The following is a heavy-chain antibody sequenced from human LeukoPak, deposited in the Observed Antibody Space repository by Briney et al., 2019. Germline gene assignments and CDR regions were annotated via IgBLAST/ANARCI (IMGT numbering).Heavy chain of an antibody. J-gene: IGHJ4*02. V-gene: IGHV1-69*05. CDR2: TIPIFSSA. CDR3: ARGPAKMVAVTHFDY. D-gene: IGHD2-15*01. Sequence: SVKVSCKASGGTFSSSGITWVRQAPGQGLEWLGGTIPIFSSADYAQRFQGRVTITTDESTSTAYMELSSLRSDDTAVYYCARGPAKMVAVTHFDYWGQGTLVTVSS. CDR1: GGTFSSSG.